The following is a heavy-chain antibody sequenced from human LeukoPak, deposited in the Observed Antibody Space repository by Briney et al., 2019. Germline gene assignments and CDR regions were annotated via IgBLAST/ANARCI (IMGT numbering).Heavy chain of an antibody. V-gene: IGHV4-34*01. CDR1: GGSFSGYY. D-gene: IGHD3-22*01. J-gene: IGHJ3*02. CDR3: ARYDSSGYYEAFDI. Sequence: SETLSLTCAVYGGSFSGYYWSWIRQPPGKGLEWIGEINHSGSTNYNPSLKSRVTISVDTSKNQFSLKLSSVTAADTAVYYCARYDSSGYYEAFDIWGQGTMVTVSS. CDR2: INHSGST.